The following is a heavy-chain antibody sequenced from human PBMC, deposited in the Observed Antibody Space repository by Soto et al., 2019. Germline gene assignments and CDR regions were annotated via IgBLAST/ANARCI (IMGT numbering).Heavy chain of an antibody. Sequence: QVQLVESGGGVVQPGRSLRLSCAASGFTFSSYAMHWVRQAPGKGLEWVAVISYDGSNKYYADSVKGRFTISRDNSKNTLYLQMNSLRAEDTAVYYCARDPPGGGVVVVAATSWDWGQGTLVTVSS. CDR1: GFTFSSYA. CDR3: ARDPPGGGVVVVAATSWD. V-gene: IGHV3-30-3*01. J-gene: IGHJ4*02. CDR2: ISYDGSNK. D-gene: IGHD2-15*01.